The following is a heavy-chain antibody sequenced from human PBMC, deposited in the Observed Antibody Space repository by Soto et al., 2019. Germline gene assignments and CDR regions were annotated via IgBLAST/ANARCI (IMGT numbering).Heavy chain of an antibody. J-gene: IGHJ4*02. Sequence: QVQLVQSGAEVKKPGSSVKVSCKASGGTFSSYTISWVRQAPGQGLEWMGRIIPILGIANYAKKFQGRVTITADKSASTAYMELSSLRSEDTAVYYCARGGISVLWGQGTLVTVSS. D-gene: IGHD6-19*01. CDR3: ARGGISVL. CDR2: IIPILGIA. V-gene: IGHV1-69*02. CDR1: GGTFSSYT.